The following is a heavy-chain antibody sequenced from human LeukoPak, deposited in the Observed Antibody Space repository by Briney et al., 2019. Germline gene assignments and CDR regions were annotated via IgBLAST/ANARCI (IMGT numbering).Heavy chain of an antibody. J-gene: IGHJ4*02. CDR1: GFTFTTYW. V-gene: IGHV3-74*01. CDR3: ARTSPTSHFDF. Sequence: GGSLRLSCVASGFTFTTYWMHWVRQAPGKGLVWVSRINGDGSNSNYADSVKGRFTISRDNARNTLYRQMNGLRAEDTALYYCARTSPTSHFDFWGQGTLVTVSS. D-gene: IGHD3-16*01. CDR2: INGDGSNS.